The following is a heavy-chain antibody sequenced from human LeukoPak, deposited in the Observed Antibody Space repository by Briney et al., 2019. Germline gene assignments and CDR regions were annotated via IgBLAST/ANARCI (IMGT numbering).Heavy chain of an antibody. V-gene: IGHV3-33*01. CDR3: TILAVASDFDY. CDR2: IWYDGSDK. J-gene: IGHJ4*02. D-gene: IGHD6-19*01. CDR1: GFAFSSYG. Sequence: GGSLRLSCAVSGFAFSSYGMHWVRQAPGKGLEWVAIIWYDGSDKYYGDSVTVRFTISRDNSKNTLYLQMNSLRAEDTAVYYCTILAVASDFDYWGQGTLVTVSS.